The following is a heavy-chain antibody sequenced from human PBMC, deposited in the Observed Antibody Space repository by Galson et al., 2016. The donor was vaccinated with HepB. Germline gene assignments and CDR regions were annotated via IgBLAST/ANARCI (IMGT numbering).Heavy chain of an antibody. CDR3: AKPFNDYDSSGYYVDY. D-gene: IGHD3-22*01. CDR2: ISYDGTHE. J-gene: IGHJ4*02. Sequence: SLRLSCAASGFSFNNFAIHWVRQTPGKGLEWVAVISYDGTHEYYADSVRGRFTISRDNSKTTVYLQMYSLRAEDTAVYFCAKPFNDYDSSGYYVDYWGQGTLVTVSS. CDR1: GFSFNNFA. V-gene: IGHV3-30*18.